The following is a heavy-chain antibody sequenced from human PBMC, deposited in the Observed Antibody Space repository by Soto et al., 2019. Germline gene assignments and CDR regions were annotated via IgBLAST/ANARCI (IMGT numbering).Heavy chain of an antibody. D-gene: IGHD3-10*01. V-gene: IGHV3-23*01. CDR1: GFTFSSYA. CDR2: ISGSGGST. CDR3: AKEAGTGRVGGFINTSRDC. J-gene: IGHJ4*02. Sequence: GGSLRLSCAASGFTFSSYAMSWVRQAPGKGLEWVSAISGSGGSTYYADSVKGRFTISRDNSKNTLYLQMNSLRAEDPALYYWAKEAGTGRVGGFINTSRDCGGGGAVVT.